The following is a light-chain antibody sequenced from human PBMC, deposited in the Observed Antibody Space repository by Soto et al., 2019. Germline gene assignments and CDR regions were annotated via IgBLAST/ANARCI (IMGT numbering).Light chain of an antibody. J-gene: IGLJ1*01. CDR2: DVS. CDR1: SSDVGGYNY. CDR3: RSYTSSSTLLHV. V-gene: IGLV2-14*01. Sequence: QSALTQPASVSGSPGQSITISCTGTSSDVGGYNYVSWYQQHPGKAPKLMIYDVSNRPSGVSNRFSDSKSGNTASLTISGLQSEDEAYYYCRSYTSSSTLLHVFGPGTKVTVL.